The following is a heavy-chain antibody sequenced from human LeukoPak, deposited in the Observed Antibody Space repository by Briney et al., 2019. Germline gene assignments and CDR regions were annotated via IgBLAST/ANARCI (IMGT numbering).Heavy chain of an antibody. J-gene: IGHJ4*02. Sequence: PGGSLRLSCAASGFTFSSYGMHWVRQAPGKGLEWVAFIRYDGSNKYYADSVKGRFTISRDNSKNTLYLQMNSLRAEDTAVYYCAKGDIVVVPAAPEGYRGQGTLVTVSS. V-gene: IGHV3-30*02. CDR2: IRYDGSNK. CDR1: GFTFSSYG. D-gene: IGHD2-2*01. CDR3: AKGDIVVVPAAPEGY.